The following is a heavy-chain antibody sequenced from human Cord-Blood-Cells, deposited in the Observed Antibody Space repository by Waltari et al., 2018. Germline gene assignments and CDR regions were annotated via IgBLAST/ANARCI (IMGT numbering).Heavy chain of an antibody. Sequence: QVQLVQSGAEVKKPGSSVKFSCKSSGGTFSSYAISCVRQAPGQGFEWMGGIIPIFGTANYAQKFQGRVTITADESTSTAYMELSSLRSEDTAVYYCARRYCSSTSCYYFDYWGQGTLVTVSS. D-gene: IGHD2-2*01. V-gene: IGHV1-69*12. CDR3: ARRYCSSTSCYYFDY. J-gene: IGHJ4*02. CDR1: GGTFSSYA. CDR2: IIPIFGTA.